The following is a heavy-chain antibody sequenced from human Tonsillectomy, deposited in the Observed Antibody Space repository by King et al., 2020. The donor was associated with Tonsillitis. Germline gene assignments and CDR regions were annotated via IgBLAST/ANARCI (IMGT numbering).Heavy chain of an antibody. Sequence: VQLVQSGGGVVQPGRSLRLSCAASGFTFSSYGIHWVRQAPGKGLEWVAVISYDGSNKYYADSVKGRFTISRDNSKNTLYLQMNSLRAEDTAVYYCAKGSLGSGWPYYFDYWGQGTLVTVSS. CDR2: ISYDGSNK. CDR3: AKGSLGSGWPYYFDY. CDR1: GFTFSSYG. V-gene: IGHV3-30*18. J-gene: IGHJ4*02. D-gene: IGHD6-19*01.